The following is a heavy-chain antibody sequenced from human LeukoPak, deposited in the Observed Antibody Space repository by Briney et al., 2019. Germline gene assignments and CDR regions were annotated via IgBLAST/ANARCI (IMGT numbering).Heavy chain of an antibody. Sequence: GGSLRLSCAASGFNFNKYDITWARQAPGKGLEWVSTITGRSDKTYYTDSVKGRFVTSRDNSKDTLYLQMNSLRAEDTALYYCAKGGWLDDLGQGALVTVPS. CDR1: GFNFNKYD. V-gene: IGHV3-23*01. CDR3: AKGGWLDD. D-gene: IGHD6-19*01. CDR2: ITGRSDKT. J-gene: IGHJ4*02.